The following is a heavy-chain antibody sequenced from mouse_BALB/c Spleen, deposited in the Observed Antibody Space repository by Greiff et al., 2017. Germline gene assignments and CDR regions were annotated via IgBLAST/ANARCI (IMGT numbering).Heavy chain of an antibody. J-gene: IGHJ4*01. V-gene: IGHV1-80*01. CDR2: IYPGDGDT. Sequence: VKLQESGAELVRPGSSVKISCKASGYAFSSYWMNWVKQRPGQGLEWIGQIYPGDGDTNYNGKFKGKATLTADKSSSTAYMQLSSLTSEDSAVYFCARTYGSHAMDYWGQGTSVTVSS. D-gene: IGHD1-1*01. CDR1: GYAFSSYW. CDR3: ARTYGSHAMDY.